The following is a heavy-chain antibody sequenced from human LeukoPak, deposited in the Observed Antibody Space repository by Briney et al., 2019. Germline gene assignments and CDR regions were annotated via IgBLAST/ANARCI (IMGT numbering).Heavy chain of an antibody. CDR1: SGSFSGYY. V-gene: IGHV4-34*01. CDR2: INHSGST. Sequence: SETLSLTCAVYSGSFSGYYWSWIRQPPGKGLEWIGEINHSGSTNYNPSLKSRVTISVDTSKNQFSLKLSSVTAADTAVYYCARVRSLVVVAATYFDYWGQGTLVTVSS. D-gene: IGHD2-15*01. J-gene: IGHJ4*02. CDR3: ARVRSLVVVAATYFDY.